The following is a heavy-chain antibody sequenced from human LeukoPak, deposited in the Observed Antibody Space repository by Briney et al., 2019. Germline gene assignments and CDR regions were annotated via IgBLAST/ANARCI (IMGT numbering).Heavy chain of an antibody. J-gene: IGHJ5*02. Sequence: PGGSLRLSRASSLFTFSSYPISWVRQAPWKGLEWVSAISGSGGSTYYAHSLKGRFTISRDNSKNTQYLQMNSLRAEDTPVYYCAKIRKSSSWPKVGWFDPWTEGTQVTVSS. CDR1: LFTFSSYP. CDR3: AKIRKSSSWPKVGWFDP. D-gene: IGHD6-13*01. V-gene: IGHV3-23*01. CDR2: ISGSGGST.